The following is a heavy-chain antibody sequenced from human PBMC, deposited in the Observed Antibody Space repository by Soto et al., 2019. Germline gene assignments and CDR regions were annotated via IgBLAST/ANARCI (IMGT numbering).Heavy chain of an antibody. CDR2: ITPNSGGT. J-gene: IGHJ4*02. Sequence: QVQLVQSGAEVKKPGASVKVSCKASGYTFTGYYVHWVRQAPGQGLEWMGWITPNSGGTNYAQKFQGWVTMTRDTASSTAYMALGRRRSDDTAVYYGARDTRPYGGYVIFDYWGQGTLVTVSS. CDR3: ARDTRPYGGYVIFDY. D-gene: IGHD5-12*01. CDR1: GYTFTGYY. V-gene: IGHV1-2*04.